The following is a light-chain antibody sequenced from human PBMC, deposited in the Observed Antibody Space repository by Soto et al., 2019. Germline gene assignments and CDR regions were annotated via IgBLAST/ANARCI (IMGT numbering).Light chain of an antibody. CDR3: ATWDDSLFGHV. CDR1: SSDIGTNT. J-gene: IGLJ1*01. CDR2: SNN. Sequence: QSVLTQPPSASGTPGQGVTISCSGSSSDIGTNTVNWYQQLPGAAPKLLIYSNNQRPSGVPDRFSGPKSGTSASLAISGLQSEDEADYYCATWDDSLFGHVFGTGTKVTVL. V-gene: IGLV1-44*01.